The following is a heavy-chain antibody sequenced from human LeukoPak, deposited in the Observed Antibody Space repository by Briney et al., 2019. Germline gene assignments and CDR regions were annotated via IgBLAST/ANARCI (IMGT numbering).Heavy chain of an antibody. D-gene: IGHD3-22*01. CDR3: AREGKPRDPVYYYDSSGYYYFDY. CDR2: ISYDGSNK. Sequence: GGSLRLSCAASGFTFGSYAMHWVRQAPGKGLEWVAVISYDGSNKYYADSVKGRFTISRDNSKNTLYLQMNSLRAEDTAVYYCAREGKPRDPVYYYDSSGYYYFDYWGQGTLVTVSS. J-gene: IGHJ4*02. CDR1: GFTFGSYA. V-gene: IGHV3-30*04.